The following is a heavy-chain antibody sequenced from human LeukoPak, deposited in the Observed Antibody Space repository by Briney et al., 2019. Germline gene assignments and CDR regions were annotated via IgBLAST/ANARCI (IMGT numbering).Heavy chain of an antibody. J-gene: IGHJ6*04. D-gene: IGHD2-15*01. CDR2: ISSSGSTI. V-gene: IGHV3-48*03. CDR3: ARGGLLHYGMDV. Sequence: GGSLSLSCAASGFTFSSYEMNWVRQAPGKGLEWVSYISSSGSTIYYADSVKGRFTISRDNAKNSLYLQMNSLRAEDTAVYYCARGGLLHYGMDVWGKGTTVTVSS. CDR1: GFTFSSYE.